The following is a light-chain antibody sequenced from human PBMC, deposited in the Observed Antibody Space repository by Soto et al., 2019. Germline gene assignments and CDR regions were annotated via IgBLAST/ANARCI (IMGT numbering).Light chain of an antibody. J-gene: IGLJ2*01. CDR3: CSYGGCSTVVV. V-gene: IGLV2-23*02. CDR1: RADVGRYNH. CDR2: ETT. Sequence: QSALTQPASVSGSPGQSITISCIGTRADVGRYNHVSWYQHHPGTAPKVVIYETTKRPSGVSGRFSGSKSGNTASLTISGLQADDEAHYYCCSYGGCSTVVVFGGGTKLTVL.